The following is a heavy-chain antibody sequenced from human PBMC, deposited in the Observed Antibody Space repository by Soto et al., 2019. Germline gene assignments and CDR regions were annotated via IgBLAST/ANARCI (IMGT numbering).Heavy chain of an antibody. J-gene: IGHJ4*01. CDR1: GVTLLTQT. D-gene: IGHD3-22*01. CDR2: IANNGGTT. CDR3: VAMISARGAFDY. V-gene: IGHV3-64D*06. Sequence: GWSLRLSCSVSGVTLLTQTIHWVRHATWKGLEYVSAIANNGGTTYYAASVRGRFTVSTHISKSRVYLQMTTLRPGDTAIYYCVAMISARGAFDY.